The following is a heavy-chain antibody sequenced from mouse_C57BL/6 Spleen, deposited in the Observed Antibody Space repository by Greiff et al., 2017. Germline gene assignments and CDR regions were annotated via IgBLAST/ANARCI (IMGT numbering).Heavy chain of an antibody. V-gene: IGHV1-63*01. CDR2: IYPGGGYP. D-gene: IGHD1-1*01. J-gene: IGHJ2*01. Sequence: VQLQQSGAELVRPGTSVKMSCKASGFTFTNYWIGWAKQRPGHGLEWIGDIYPGGGYPNYTEKFKGKAPLTADKSSSTAYMQFSSLTSEDSAIYYCARHYYGSSKGYLDYWGQGTTLTVSS. CDR3: ARHYYGSSKGYLDY. CDR1: GFTFTNYW.